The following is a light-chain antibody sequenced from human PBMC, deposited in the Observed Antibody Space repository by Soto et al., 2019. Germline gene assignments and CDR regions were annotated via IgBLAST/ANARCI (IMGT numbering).Light chain of an antibody. J-gene: IGKJ1*01. CDR3: QQYNRYSVT. Sequence: EIVLTQSPGTLSLSPGERATLSCRASQSVSILLAWYQQKPGQAPRLLIYGASTRATGIPARFSGSGSGTEFTLTISSLQPDDFATYYCQQYNRYSVTFGQGTKVDIK. V-gene: IGKV3D-15*01. CDR1: QSVSIL. CDR2: GAS.